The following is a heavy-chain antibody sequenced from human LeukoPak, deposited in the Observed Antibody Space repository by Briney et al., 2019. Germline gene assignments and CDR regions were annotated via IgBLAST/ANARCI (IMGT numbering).Heavy chain of an antibody. Sequence: PSETLSLTRTVSSGSIGTYFCAWLRRPPGKGLEWIGYIYYSGSTNYNPSLKSRVTISVDTSKNQVSLRLNSVTAADTAVYYCARGSSYGSGSHFDYWGQGTLVTVSS. CDR2: IYYSGST. J-gene: IGHJ4*02. CDR3: ARGSSYGSGSHFDY. CDR1: SGSIGTYF. D-gene: IGHD3-10*01. V-gene: IGHV4-59*01.